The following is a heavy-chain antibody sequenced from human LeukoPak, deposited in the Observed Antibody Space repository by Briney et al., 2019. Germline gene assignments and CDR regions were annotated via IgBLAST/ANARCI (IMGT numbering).Heavy chain of an antibody. V-gene: IGHV3-20*01. CDR2: INWNGGST. CDR3: ARDVSMGYCRSWYVIY. CDR1: GFTFDDYG. J-gene: IGHJ4*02. Sequence: GGSLRLSCAASGFTFDDYGMSWVRQATGKGLEWVSGINWNGGSTGYADSVKGRFTISRDNAKNSLYLQMNSLRAQDAAVYECARDVSMGYCRSWYVIYWRQGTLATVSS. D-gene: IGHD6-13*01.